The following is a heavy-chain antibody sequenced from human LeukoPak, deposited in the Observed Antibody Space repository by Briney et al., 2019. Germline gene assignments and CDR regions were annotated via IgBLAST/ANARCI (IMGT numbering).Heavy chain of an antibody. Sequence: SETLSLTCTVSGGSISSYYWSWIRQPPGKGLEWIGYIYYSGSTNYNPSLKSRVTISVDTSKNQFSLKLSSVTAADTAVYYCARDGYGSSWTDAFDIWGQGTMVTVSS. CDR3: ARDGYGSSWTDAFDI. J-gene: IGHJ3*02. CDR1: GGSISSYY. D-gene: IGHD6-13*01. CDR2: IYYSGST. V-gene: IGHV4-59*01.